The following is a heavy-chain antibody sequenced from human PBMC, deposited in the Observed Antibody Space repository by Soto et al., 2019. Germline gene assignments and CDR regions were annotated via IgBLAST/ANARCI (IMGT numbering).Heavy chain of an antibody. D-gene: IGHD3-3*01. J-gene: IGHJ6*03. V-gene: IGHV1-46*03. CDR1: GYSITSYY. Sequence: ASVKGSCKASGYSITSYYMHWVRQDTRQGLEWMGIINPSGGSTSYAQKFQGRVTMTRDTSTSTVYMELSSLRSEDTAVYYCARDGTYYDFWSGSTAPQNYYYYMDVWGKGTTVTVSS. CDR2: INPSGGST. CDR3: ARDGTYYDFWSGSTAPQNYYYYMDV.